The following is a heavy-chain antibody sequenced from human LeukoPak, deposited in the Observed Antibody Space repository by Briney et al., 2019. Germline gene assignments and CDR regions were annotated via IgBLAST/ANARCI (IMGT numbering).Heavy chain of an antibody. J-gene: IGHJ4*02. CDR1: GFTVSSND. V-gene: IGHV3-66*02. CDR3: ASLGGASRGC. D-gene: IGHD3-3*01. CDR2: VYAGGAT. Sequence: GGSLRLSCAASGFTVSSNDMSWVRQAPGKGLEWVSLVYAGGATHHAESVKGRFTISRDSSSETLYLQMNSLTTDDTGVYYCASLGGASRGCWGQGILVTVSS.